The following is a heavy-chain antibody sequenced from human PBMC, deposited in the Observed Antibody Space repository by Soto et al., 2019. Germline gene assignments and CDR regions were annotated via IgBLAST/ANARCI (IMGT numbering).Heavy chain of an antibody. J-gene: IGHJ4*02. CDR1: GFTFSSYG. D-gene: IGHD4-17*01. V-gene: IGHV3-30*18. CDR3: AKDRWVRQLRSYFDY. Sequence: QVQLVESGGGVVQPGRSLRLSCAASGFTFSSYGMHWVRQAPGKGLERVAFISYDGINKYYADSVKGRFTISRDNSKNTLYLQMSSLRAEETAVYYCAKDRWVRQLRSYFDYWGQGTLVTVSS. CDR2: ISYDGINK.